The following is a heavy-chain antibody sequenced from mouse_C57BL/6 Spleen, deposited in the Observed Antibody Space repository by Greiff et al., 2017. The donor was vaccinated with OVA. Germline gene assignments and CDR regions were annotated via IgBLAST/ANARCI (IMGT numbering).Heavy chain of an antibody. J-gene: IGHJ1*03. V-gene: IGHV6-6*01. CDR1: GFTFSDAW. D-gene: IGHD4-1*01. CDR2: IRNKANNHAT. CDR3: TRVLTGNWYFDV. Sequence: EVKLLEPGGGLVQPGGSMKLSCAASGFTFSDAWMDWVRQSPEQGLEWVAEIRNKANNHATYYAYSVKGRFTISRDDSKSSVYLQMSSLRAEDTGIYYCTRVLTGNWYFDVWGTGTTVTVSS.